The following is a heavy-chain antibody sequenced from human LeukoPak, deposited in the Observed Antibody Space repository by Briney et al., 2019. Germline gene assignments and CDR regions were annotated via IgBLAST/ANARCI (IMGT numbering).Heavy chain of an antibody. CDR1: GGSISSYY. D-gene: IGHD2-21*02. V-gene: IGHV4-4*07. CDR2: IYTSGST. J-gene: IGHJ5*02. Sequence: SETLSLTCTVSGGSISSYYWSWIRQPAGKGLEWIGRIYTSGSTNYNPSLKSRVTMSVDTSKNQFSLKLSSVTAADTAVYYCARAYCGGDCYKHGLNWFDPWGQGTLVTVSS. CDR3: ARAYCGGDCYKHGLNWFDP.